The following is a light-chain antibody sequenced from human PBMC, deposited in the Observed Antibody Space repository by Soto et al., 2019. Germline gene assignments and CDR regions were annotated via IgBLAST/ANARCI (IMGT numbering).Light chain of an antibody. CDR2: DAS. J-gene: IGKJ5*01. V-gene: IGKV1-33*01. CDR1: QDISHY. CDR3: QQYIIIPST. Sequence: IQMTQSPSSLSASVGDRVTITCQASQDISHYLNWYQQKPGKAPKLLIYDASNLAKGVPTRFSGRRSGTHFTFTITSLQPADLATYYCQQYIIIPSTFGQGTRLEIK.